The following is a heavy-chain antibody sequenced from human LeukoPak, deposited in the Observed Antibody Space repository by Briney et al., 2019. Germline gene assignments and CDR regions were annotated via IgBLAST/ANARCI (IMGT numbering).Heavy chain of an antibody. CDR3: ARQTAAGTQDY. V-gene: IGHV5-51*01. CDR1: GYIFTTYW. Sequence: GESLKISCKASGYIFTTYWIGWVRQMPGKGLEWMGIIYPGDSDTSYSPSFQGQVTISADKSISTAYLQWSSLKASDTAMYYCARQTAAGTQDYWGQGTLVTVSS. CDR2: IYPGDSDT. D-gene: IGHD6-13*01. J-gene: IGHJ4*02.